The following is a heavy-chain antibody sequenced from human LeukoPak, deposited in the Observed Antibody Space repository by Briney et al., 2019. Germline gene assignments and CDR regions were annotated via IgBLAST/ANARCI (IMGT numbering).Heavy chain of an antibody. J-gene: IGHJ4*02. V-gene: IGHV4-4*07. Sequence: SETLSLTCTVSGGSISSYYWSWIRQPAGKGLEWIGRIYTSGSTNYNPSLKGRVTISVDTSKNQFSLKLSSVTAADTAVYYCARDKYDCSSTSCYRRGFDYWGQGTLVTVSS. D-gene: IGHD2-2*02. CDR2: IYTSGST. CDR3: ARDKYDCSSTSCYRRGFDY. CDR1: GGSISSYY.